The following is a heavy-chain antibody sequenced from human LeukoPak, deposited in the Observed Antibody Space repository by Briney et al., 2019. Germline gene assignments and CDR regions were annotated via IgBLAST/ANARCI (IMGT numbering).Heavy chain of an antibody. CDR1: GGTFSSYA. D-gene: IGHD6-6*01. Sequence: SVKVSCKASGGTFSSYAISWVRQAPGQGLEWMGRIIPILGIANYAQKFQGRVTITADKSTSTAYMELSGLRSEDTAVYYCAREPKYSSHRYYYYGMDVWGQGTTVTVSS. CDR2: IIPILGIA. J-gene: IGHJ6*02. V-gene: IGHV1-69*04. CDR3: AREPKYSSHRYYYYGMDV.